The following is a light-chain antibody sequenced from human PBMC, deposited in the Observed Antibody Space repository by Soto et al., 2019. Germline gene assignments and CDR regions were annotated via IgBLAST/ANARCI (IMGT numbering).Light chain of an antibody. Sequence: QSLLTQPASVSGSPGHSITLSCTGTGSDAGGYNYVSWYQQHPGKAPKLMIYEVSNRPSGVSNRFSGSKSGNTASLTISGLQAEDEAEYYCSSYTSSTTDGLGTGTKVTV. J-gene: IGLJ1*01. CDR2: EVS. CDR1: GSDAGGYNY. CDR3: SSYTSSTTDG. V-gene: IGLV2-14*01.